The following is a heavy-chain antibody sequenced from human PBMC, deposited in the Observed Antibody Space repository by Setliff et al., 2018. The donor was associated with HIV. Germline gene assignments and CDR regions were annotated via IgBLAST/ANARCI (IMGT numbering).Heavy chain of an antibody. J-gene: IGHJ3*02. D-gene: IGHD2-15*01. V-gene: IGHV3-7*03. CDR3: AREVVVVVATPDAFDI. Sequence: GGSLRLSCAASGFTFSDYWMTWFRQAPGKGLEWVANINQDGSAKYYVDSVKGRFTISRDNAQNSLYLQMNSLRAEDTAVDYCAREVVVVVATPDAFDIWGQGTMVTGSS. CDR1: GFTFSDYW. CDR2: INQDGSAK.